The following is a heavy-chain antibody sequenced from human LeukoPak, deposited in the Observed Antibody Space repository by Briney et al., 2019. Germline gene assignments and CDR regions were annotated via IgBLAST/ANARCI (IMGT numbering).Heavy chain of an antibody. CDR2: ISGSGSST. CDR1: GFTLSSYA. V-gene: IGHV3-23*01. J-gene: IGHJ4*02. CDR3: AHALSHCSGGSCYSAVDY. D-gene: IGHD2-15*01. Sequence: PGGSLRLSCAASGFTLSSYAMSWVRQAPGKGLEWVSAISGSGSSTYYAESVKGRFTISRDNSKNTLYVQMNSLRAEDTAEYYCAHALSHCSGGSCYSAVDYWGQGTLVTVSS.